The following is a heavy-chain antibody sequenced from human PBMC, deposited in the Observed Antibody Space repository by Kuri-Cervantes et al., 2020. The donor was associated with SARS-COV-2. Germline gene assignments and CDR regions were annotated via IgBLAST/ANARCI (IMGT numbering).Heavy chain of an antibody. CDR1: GYTFTTYG. CDR3: AGGFDYGDYPYYYGMDV. Sequence: ASVKASCKASGYTFTTYGITWVRQAPGQGLEWMGWISTYNANADYAQKLQGRVTMTTDTSTSIAYMELRSLRSDDTAIYYCAGGFDYGDYPYYYGMDVWGQGTTVTVSS. J-gene: IGHJ6*02. CDR2: ISTYNANA. V-gene: IGHV1-18*04. D-gene: IGHD4-17*01.